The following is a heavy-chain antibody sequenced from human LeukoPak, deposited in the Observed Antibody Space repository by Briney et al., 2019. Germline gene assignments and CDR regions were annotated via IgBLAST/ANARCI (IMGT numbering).Heavy chain of an antibody. CDR1: GDSISASSYY. CDR3: ARNMWSYDHVFEI. D-gene: IGHD3-10*01. J-gene: IGHJ3*02. CDR2: MYSGERT. V-gene: IGHV4-39*01. Sequence: SSETLSLTCTVSGDSISASSYYWGWIRQSPGKGLEWIGSMYSGERTSSKSSLQSRVTISVDTSKNQFSLKLISVTAADTALYYCARNMWSYDHVFEIWGHGTMVTVSS.